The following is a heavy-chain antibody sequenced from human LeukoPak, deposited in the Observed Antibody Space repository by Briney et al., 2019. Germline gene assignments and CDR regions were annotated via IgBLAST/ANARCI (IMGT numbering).Heavy chain of an antibody. J-gene: IGHJ4*02. CDR2: IFHSGST. CDR1: GYSISSGYY. D-gene: IGHD4-17*01. Sequence: SETLSLTCAVSGYSISSGYYWGWIRQPPGKGLEWIGSIFHSGSTYYNPSLKSRVNMSVDTSKNQISLKLSSVTAADTAVYYCARVQDGDYLFDYWGQGTLVTVSS. CDR3: ARVQDGDYLFDY. V-gene: IGHV4-38-2*01.